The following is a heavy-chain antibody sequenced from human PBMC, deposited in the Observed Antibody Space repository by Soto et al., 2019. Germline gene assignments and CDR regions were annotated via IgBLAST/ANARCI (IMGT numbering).Heavy chain of an antibody. CDR1: GFTSSNYA. CDR3: AKVDIAAAADY. Sequence: HPGGSLRLSCAASGFTSSNYAFKWVRQARGGGLEWVSSISASGGSTYYADSVKGRFTVSRDNSKGMLFLQMNSLRADDTATYYCAKVDIAAAADYWGQGSLVTVSS. CDR2: ISASGGST. D-gene: IGHD6-25*01. J-gene: IGHJ4*02. V-gene: IGHV3-23*01.